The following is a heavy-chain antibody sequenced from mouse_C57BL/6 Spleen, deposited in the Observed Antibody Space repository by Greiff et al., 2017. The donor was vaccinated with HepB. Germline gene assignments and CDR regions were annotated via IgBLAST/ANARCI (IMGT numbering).Heavy chain of an antibody. D-gene: IGHD3-3*01. V-gene: IGHV14-4*01. J-gene: IGHJ2*01. CDR2: IDPENGDT. CDR3: TTGPYFDY. CDR1: GFNIKDDY. Sequence: SGAELVRPGASVKLSCTASGFNIKDDYMHWVKQRPEQGLEWIGWIDPENGDTEYASKFQGKATITADTSSNTAYLQLSGLTSEDTAVYYCTTGPYFDYWGQGTTLTVSS.